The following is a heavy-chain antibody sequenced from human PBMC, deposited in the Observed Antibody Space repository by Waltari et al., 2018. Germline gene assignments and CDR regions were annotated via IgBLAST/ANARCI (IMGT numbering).Heavy chain of an antibody. CDR3: AKAAYCSAGSCYLGGALDY. Sequence: VQVLESGGDLVQPGGSLRLSCAASGFSFSSYAMTWVRQAPGTGLEWVSVISGSGGSPYYADSVKGRFTISRDNSKDTLYLHMNSLRAEDTAVYYCAKAAYCSAGSCYLGGALDYWGQGALVTVSS. J-gene: IGHJ4*02. CDR1: GFSFSSYA. V-gene: IGHV3-23*01. D-gene: IGHD2-15*01. CDR2: ISGSGGSP.